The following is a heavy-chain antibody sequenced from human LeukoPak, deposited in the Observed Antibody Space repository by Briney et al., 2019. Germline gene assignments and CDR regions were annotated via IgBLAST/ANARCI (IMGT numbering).Heavy chain of an antibody. Sequence: GGSLRLSCAASGFTFSSYGMHWVRQAPGKGLEWVAVIWYDGSNKYYADSVKGRFTISRDNSKNTLYLQMNSLRAEDTAVYNCARAQGDIVVVPAAILFGWFDPWGQGTLVTVSS. CDR2: IWYDGSNK. CDR3: ARAQGDIVVVPAAILFGWFDP. J-gene: IGHJ5*02. CDR1: GFTFSSYG. V-gene: IGHV3-33*01. D-gene: IGHD2-2*02.